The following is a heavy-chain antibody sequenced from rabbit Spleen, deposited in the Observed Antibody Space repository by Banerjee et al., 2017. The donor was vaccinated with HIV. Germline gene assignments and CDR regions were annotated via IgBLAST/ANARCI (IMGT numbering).Heavy chain of an antibody. CDR3: ARAAHDDYGNWGF. J-gene: IGHJ4*02. V-gene: IGHV1S45*01. D-gene: IGHD2-1*01. Sequence: QEQLEESGGDLVKPEGSLTITCTASGFSFSSSYWIWWVRQATGKGREWIARVDGGSGGSTACASWGKFRFTISKTSSTTVTLQITSLAAADTASYFCARAAHDDYGNWGFWGPGTLVTVS. CDR2: VDGGSGGST. CDR1: GFSFSSSYW.